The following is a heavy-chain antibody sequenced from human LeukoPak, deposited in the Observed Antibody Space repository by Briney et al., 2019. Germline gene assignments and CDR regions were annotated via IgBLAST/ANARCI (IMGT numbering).Heavy chain of an antibody. Sequence: PGGSLRLSCAASGFTVSSNYMSWVRQAPGKGLEWVSVIYSGGSTYYADSVKGRFTISRDNSKSTLYLQMNSLRAEDTAVYYCARGYDYVWGSYRSDYWGQGTLVTVSS. CDR3: ARGYDYVWGSYRSDY. D-gene: IGHD3-16*02. CDR1: GFTVSSNY. J-gene: IGHJ4*02. CDR2: IYSGGST. V-gene: IGHV3-66*01.